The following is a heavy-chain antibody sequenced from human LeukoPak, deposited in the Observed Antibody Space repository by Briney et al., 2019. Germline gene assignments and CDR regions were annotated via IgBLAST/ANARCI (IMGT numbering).Heavy chain of an antibody. D-gene: IGHD3-10*01. CDR1: GGTFSSSA. J-gene: IGHJ4*02. V-gene: IGHV1-69*13. CDR2: IIPIFGTA. CDR3: AREDRRFGELPDY. Sequence: ASVKVSCKASGGTFSSSAISWVRQAPGQGLEWMGGIIPIFGTANYAQKFQGRVTITADESTSTAYMGLSSLRSEDTAVYYCAREDRRFGELPDYWGQGSLVTVSS.